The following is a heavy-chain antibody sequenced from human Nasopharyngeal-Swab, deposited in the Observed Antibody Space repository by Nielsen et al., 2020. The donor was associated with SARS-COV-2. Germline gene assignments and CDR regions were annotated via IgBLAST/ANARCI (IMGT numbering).Heavy chain of an antibody. Sequence: ASVKVSCKVSGYTLTELSMHWVRQAPGKGLEWMGGFDPEDGETIYAQKFQGRVTMTEDTSTDTAYMELSSLRSEDTAVYYCAIAFSVGWLTPRNDYYYYYGMDVWGQGTTVTVSS. D-gene: IGHD3-22*01. V-gene: IGHV1-24*01. CDR2: FDPEDGET. J-gene: IGHJ6*02. CDR1: GYTLTELS. CDR3: AIAFSVGWLTPRNDYYYYYGMDV.